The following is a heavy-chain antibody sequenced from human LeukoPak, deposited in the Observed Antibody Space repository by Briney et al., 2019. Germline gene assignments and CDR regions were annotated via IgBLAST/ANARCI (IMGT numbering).Heavy chain of an antibody. CDR1: GFTFSNYD. CDR3: ARWVNYCNYLLDY. V-gene: IGHV3-23*01. CDR2: ISASGVTT. J-gene: IGHJ4*02. D-gene: IGHD4-11*01. Sequence: GGSLRLSCAASGFTFSNYDMTWVRQAPGKGLEWVSSISASGVTTNHADSVRGRFTISRDNSNKVVYLRMNSLRAEDRAVYYCARWVNYCNYLLDYWGQGTLVTVSS.